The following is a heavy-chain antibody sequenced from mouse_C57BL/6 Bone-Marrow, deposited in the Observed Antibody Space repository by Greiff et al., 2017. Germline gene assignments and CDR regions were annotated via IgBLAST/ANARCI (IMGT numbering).Heavy chain of an antibody. D-gene: IGHD2-2*01. Sequence: QVQLQQSGAELARPGASVKLSSKASGYTFTSYGISWVKQRTGQGLEWIGEIYPRSGNPYYNEKFKGKATLTADKSSSTAYMELRSLTSEDSAVYFCVYGYDDAMDYWGQGTSVTVSS. CDR3: VYGYDDAMDY. V-gene: IGHV1-81*01. J-gene: IGHJ4*01. CDR2: IYPRSGNP. CDR1: GYTFTSYG.